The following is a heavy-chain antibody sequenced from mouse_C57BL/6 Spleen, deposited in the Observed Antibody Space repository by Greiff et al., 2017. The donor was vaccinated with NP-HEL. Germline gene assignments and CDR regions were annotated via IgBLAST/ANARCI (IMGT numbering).Heavy chain of an antibody. Sequence: DVKLVESGGGLVKPGGSLKLSCAASGFTFSDYGMHWVRQAPEKGLEWVAYISSGSSTIYYADTVKGRFTISRDNAKNTLFLQMTSLRSEDTAMYYCARSSTGAWFAYWGQGTLVTVSA. V-gene: IGHV5-17*01. CDR1: GFTFSDYG. D-gene: IGHD4-1*02. CDR2: ISSGSSTI. J-gene: IGHJ3*01. CDR3: ARSSTGAWFAY.